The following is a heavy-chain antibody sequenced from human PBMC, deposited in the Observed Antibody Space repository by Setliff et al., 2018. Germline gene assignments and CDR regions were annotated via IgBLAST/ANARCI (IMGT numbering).Heavy chain of an antibody. J-gene: IGHJ4*02. CDR1: GFTFSNHW. CDR2: IRNDGSAT. V-gene: IGHV3-74*01. CDR3: ARDRVDFSTAYEPNFHDRLRITADESTSTAYMELSSLRSDDTAIYFCARHSGRYYVPGTFDS. Sequence: LRLSCATSGFTFSNHWMHWLRQAPGEGLVWVSRIRNDGSATKYADFVKGRFTISRDNSKNILYLQMNSLRAEDTAIYYCARDRVDFSTAYEPNFHDRLRITADESTSTAYMELSSLRSDDTAIYFCARHSGRYYVPGTFDSWGQGTLVTVSS. D-gene: IGHD3-16*01.